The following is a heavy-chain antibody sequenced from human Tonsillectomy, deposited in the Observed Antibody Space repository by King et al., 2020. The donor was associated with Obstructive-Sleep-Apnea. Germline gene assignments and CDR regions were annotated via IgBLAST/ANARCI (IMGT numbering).Heavy chain of an antibody. J-gene: IGHJ1*01. D-gene: IGHD2-15*01. CDR3: AKDGQDIVVVVAATGAEYFQH. CDR1: GLTFSSYA. V-gene: IGHV3-23*04. CDR2: ISGSGGST. Sequence: DVQLVESGGGLVQPGGSLRLSCAASGLTFSSYAMSWVRQAPGKGLEWVSAISGSGGSTFYAASVNGRFTISRDNSKNTLYLQMNSLRAEDTAVYYCAKDGQDIVVVVAATGAEYFQHWGQGTLVTVSS.